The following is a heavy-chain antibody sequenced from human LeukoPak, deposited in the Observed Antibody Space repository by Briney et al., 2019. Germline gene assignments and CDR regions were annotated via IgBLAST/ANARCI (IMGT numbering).Heavy chain of an antibody. D-gene: IGHD6-19*01. Sequence: SETLSLTCGVYGGSFSGYYWSWIRQPPGKGLEWIGECNHSGSTNYNPSLKSRVTISVDTSKNQFSLKLSSVTAADTAVYYCARGGWYPESFQHWGQGALVTVSS. V-gene: IGHV4-34*01. CDR2: CNHSGST. CDR3: ARGGWYPESFQH. J-gene: IGHJ1*01. CDR1: GGSFSGYY.